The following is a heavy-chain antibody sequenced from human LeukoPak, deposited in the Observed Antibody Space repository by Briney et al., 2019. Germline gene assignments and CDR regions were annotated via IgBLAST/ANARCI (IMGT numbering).Heavy chain of an antibody. V-gene: IGHV4-39*01. CDR3: ARGPQAARLDY. J-gene: IGHJ4*02. Sequence: SETLSLNCTVSGGSISNRNYHWGWIRQPPGKGLEWIGSICSSGSAYYNPSLKSRVTTSIDTSKNQFSLKLSSVTAADTAVYYCARGPQAARLDYWGQGALVTVSS. D-gene: IGHD6-6*01. CDR2: ICSSGSA. CDR1: GGSISNRNYH.